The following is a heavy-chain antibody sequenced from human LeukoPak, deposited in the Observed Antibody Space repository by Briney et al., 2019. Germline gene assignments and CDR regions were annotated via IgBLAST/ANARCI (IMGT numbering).Heavy chain of an antibody. CDR3: ARDVYCYDSSHSRAFDV. CDR2: IYYSGST. J-gene: IGHJ3*01. Sequence: PSETLSLTCTVSGVSISSYYWSWIRQPPGKGLEWIGYIYYSGSTNYNPSLKSRVTISVDTSKNHFSLKLSSVTAADTAVYYCARDVYCYDSSHSRAFDVWGQGTMVTVSS. V-gene: IGHV4-59*01. CDR1: GVSISSYY. D-gene: IGHD3-22*01.